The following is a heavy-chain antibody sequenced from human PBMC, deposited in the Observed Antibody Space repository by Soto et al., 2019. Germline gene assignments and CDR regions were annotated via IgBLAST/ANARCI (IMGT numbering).Heavy chain of an antibody. Sequence: ASVKVSCKASGGTFGSYTSSWVRQAPGQGLEWMGRIIPILGIANYAQKFQGRVTITADKSTSTAYMELSSLRSEDTAVYYCARDQASSYYYDSSGYMQTAFDIWGQGTMVTVSS. D-gene: IGHD3-22*01. J-gene: IGHJ3*02. CDR3: ARDQASSYYYDSSGYMQTAFDI. CDR2: IIPILGIA. V-gene: IGHV1-69*04. CDR1: GGTFGSYT.